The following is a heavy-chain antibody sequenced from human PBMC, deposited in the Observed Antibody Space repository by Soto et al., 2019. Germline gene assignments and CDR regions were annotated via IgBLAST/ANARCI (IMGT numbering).Heavy chain of an antibody. Sequence: SETLSLTCTVSGGYISSNSYCWAWIRQPPGKGLEWIGNIYYSGTTYYNPSLKSRVTISVDTSKNQFSLKLSSVTAADTAVYYCARHKGGYYSGVDVWGQGTTVTVSS. CDR2: IYYSGTT. J-gene: IGHJ6*02. CDR3: ARHKGGYYSGVDV. CDR1: GGYISSNSYC. D-gene: IGHD3-16*01. V-gene: IGHV4-39*01.